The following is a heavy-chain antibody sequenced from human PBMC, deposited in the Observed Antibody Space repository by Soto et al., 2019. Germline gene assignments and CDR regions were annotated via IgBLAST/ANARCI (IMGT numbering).Heavy chain of an antibody. CDR2: IYYNGNT. D-gene: IGHD5-18*01. CDR3: ARGYHGYSYANFDY. J-gene: IGHJ4*02. CDR1: GGSINSYY. Sequence: QVQLQESGPGLVKPSETLSLTCNVSGGSINSYYWNWLRQPPGKGLEWIAYIYYNGNTDSNPSLESRLTTSLDTPKNQLSLKLSSVTAADTAVYYCARGYHGYSYANFDYWGQGILVTVSS. V-gene: IGHV4-59*01.